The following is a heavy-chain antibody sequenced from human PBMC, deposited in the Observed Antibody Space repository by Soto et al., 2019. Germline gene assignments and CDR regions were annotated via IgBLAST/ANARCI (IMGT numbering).Heavy chain of an antibody. V-gene: IGHV3-7*01. J-gene: IGHJ5*02. Sequence: GGSLRLSCAASGFTFSSYWMSWVRQAPGKGLEWVANIKQDGSEKYYVDSVKGRFTISRDNTKNSLYLQMNSLRAEDTAVYYCARDGSTAAAHHNWFDPWGQGTLVTVSS. CDR3: ARDGSTAAAHHNWFDP. D-gene: IGHD6-13*01. CDR2: IKQDGSEK. CDR1: GFTFSSYW.